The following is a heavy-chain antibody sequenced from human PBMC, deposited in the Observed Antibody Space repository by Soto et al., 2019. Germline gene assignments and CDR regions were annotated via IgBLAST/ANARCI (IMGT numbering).Heavy chain of an antibody. CDR2: LSDGGGST. CDR1: GFTFSTYA. J-gene: IGHJ4*02. Sequence: GGSLRLSCAASGFTFSTYAMSWVRQAPGKGLEWVSSLSDGGGSTYYADSVKGRFTISRDNSKNTLYLQMNSLRAEDTAIYYCAKDFLRRTLTTVTTLGYWGQGTLVTVSS. CDR3: AKDFLRRTLTTVTTLGY. V-gene: IGHV3-23*01. D-gene: IGHD4-17*01.